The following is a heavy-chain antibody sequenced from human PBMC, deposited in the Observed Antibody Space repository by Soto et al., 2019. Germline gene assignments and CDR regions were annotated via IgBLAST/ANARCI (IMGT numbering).Heavy chain of an antibody. CDR3: ARGSIPAAGGGDY. J-gene: IGHJ4*02. D-gene: IGHD6-13*01. CDR2: INHSGST. Sequence: SETLSLTCAVYGGSFSGYYWSWIRQSPGKGLEWIGEINHSGSTNYNPSLKSRVTISVDTSKNQFSLKLSSVTAADTAVYYCARGSIPAAGGGDYWGQGTLVTVS. CDR1: GGSFSGYY. V-gene: IGHV4-34*01.